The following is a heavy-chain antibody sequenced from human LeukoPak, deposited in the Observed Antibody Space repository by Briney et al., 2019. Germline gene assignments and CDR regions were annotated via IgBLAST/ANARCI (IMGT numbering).Heavy chain of an antibody. D-gene: IGHD1-26*01. V-gene: IGHV3-30*02. CDR1: GFTFSSYG. CDR3: AKGAVVGATHFDY. J-gene: IGHJ4*02. Sequence: GGSLRLSCAASGFTFSSYGMHWVRQAPGKGREGVAFIRYDGSNKYYADSVKGRFTISRDNSKNTLDLQMNSLRAEDTAVYYCAKGAVVGATHFDYWGQGTLVTVSS. CDR2: IRYDGSNK.